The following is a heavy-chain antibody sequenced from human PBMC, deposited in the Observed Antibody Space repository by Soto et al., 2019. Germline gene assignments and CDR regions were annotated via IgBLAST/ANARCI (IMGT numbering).Heavy chain of an antibody. D-gene: IGHD2-21*01. CDR2: IYWNDDK. CDR1: GFSLSTSGEG. CDR3: ARTDCGEFHY. Sequence: QITLKESGPTLVKPTQTLTLTCTFSGFSLSTSGEGVGWIRQPPGKTLEWLAVIYWNDDKRYSPSLKNGVTITKDTTKNQVVLTMTNMDPVDAATYYCARTDCGEFHYWGQGALVTVSS. V-gene: IGHV2-5*01. J-gene: IGHJ4*02.